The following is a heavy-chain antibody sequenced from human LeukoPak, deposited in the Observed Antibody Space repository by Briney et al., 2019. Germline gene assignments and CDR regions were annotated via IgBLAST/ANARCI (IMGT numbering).Heavy chain of an antibody. D-gene: IGHD6-19*01. Sequence: ASVKVSCKASGYTFTSYGFSWVRQAPGQGLEWMGWISAYNGSTNYAQKLQGRVTMTTDTSTSTAYMELRSLRSDDTAVYYCARDIAVAGTNWFDPWGQGTLVTVSS. CDR2: ISAYNGST. CDR3: ARDIAVAGTNWFDP. CDR1: GYTFTSYG. J-gene: IGHJ5*02. V-gene: IGHV1-18*01.